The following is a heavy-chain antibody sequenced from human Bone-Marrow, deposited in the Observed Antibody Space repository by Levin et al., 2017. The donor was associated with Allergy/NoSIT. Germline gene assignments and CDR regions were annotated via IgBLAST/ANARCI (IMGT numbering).Heavy chain of an antibody. Sequence: GESLKISCAASGFTFSSYAMHWVRQAPGKGLEWVAVISYDGSNKYYADSVKGRFTISRDNSKNTLYLQMNSLRAEDTAVYYCARERATNFDYWGQGTLVTVSS. CDR3: ARERATNFDY. CDR2: ISYDGSNK. V-gene: IGHV3-30-3*01. CDR1: GFTFSSYA. J-gene: IGHJ4*02. D-gene: IGHD5-12*01.